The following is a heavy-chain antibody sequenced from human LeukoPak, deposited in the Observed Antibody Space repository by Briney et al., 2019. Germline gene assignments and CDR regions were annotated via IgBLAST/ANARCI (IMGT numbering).Heavy chain of an antibody. CDR1: GFTLSSYS. J-gene: IGHJ3*02. D-gene: IGHD2-15*01. V-gene: IGHV4-31*02. Sequence: LRLSCAASGFTLSSYSMNWVRQHPGKGLEWIGYIYYSGSTYYNPSLKSRVTISVDTSKNQFSLKLSSVTAADTAVYYCARGVGPMDVVVVAATPEADAFDIWGQGTMVTVSS. CDR3: ARGVGPMDVVVVAATPEADAFDI. CDR2: IYYSGST.